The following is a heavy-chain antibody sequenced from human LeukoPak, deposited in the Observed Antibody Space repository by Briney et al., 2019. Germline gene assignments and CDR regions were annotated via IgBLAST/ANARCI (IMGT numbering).Heavy chain of an antibody. CDR3: ASGGSHLVVPDWFDP. CDR1: GGSISSGDYY. CDR2: IYYSGST. V-gene: IGHV4-30-4*08. Sequence: PSQTLSLTCTVSGGSISSGDYYWSWIRQPPGKGLEWIGYIYYSGSTYYNPSLKSRVTISVDTSKNQFSLKLSSVSAADTAVYYCASGGSHLVVPDWFDPWGQGTLVTVSS. J-gene: IGHJ5*02. D-gene: IGHD2-15*01.